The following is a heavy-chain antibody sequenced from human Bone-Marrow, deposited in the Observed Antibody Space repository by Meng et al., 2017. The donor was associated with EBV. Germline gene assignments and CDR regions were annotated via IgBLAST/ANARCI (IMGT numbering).Heavy chain of an antibody. J-gene: IGHJ4*02. CDR1: GFTFGSYW. V-gene: IGHV3-74*01. D-gene: IGHD3-3*01. CDR3: ARGSSYYDFWSGYYTYYFDY. Sequence: EVQLVESGGGLVQPGXXXXLSCAASGFTFGSYWMHWVRQAPGKGLVWVSRINSDGSSTSYADSVKGRFTISRDNAKNTLYLQMNSLRAEDTAVYYCARGSSYYDFWSGYYTYYFDYWGQGTRVTVSS. CDR2: INSDGSST.